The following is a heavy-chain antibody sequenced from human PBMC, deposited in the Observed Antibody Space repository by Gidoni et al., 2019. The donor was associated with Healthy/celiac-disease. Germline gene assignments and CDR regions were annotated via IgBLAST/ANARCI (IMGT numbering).Heavy chain of an antibody. J-gene: IGHJ4*02. CDR3: ARDLFDYYDSSGFDY. Sequence: EVQLVESGGGLVQPGGSLRLSCPASVFTFSSYSMNWVRQAPGKGLEWVSYISSSSSTIYYADSVKGRFTISRDNAKNSLYLQMNSLRDEDTAVYYCARDLFDYYDSSGFDYWGQGTLVTVSS. CDR1: VFTFSSYS. CDR2: ISSSSSTI. V-gene: IGHV3-48*02. D-gene: IGHD3-22*01.